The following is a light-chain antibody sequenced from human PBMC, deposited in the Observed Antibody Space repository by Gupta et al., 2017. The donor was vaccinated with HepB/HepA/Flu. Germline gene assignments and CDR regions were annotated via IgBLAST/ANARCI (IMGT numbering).Light chain of an antibody. CDR2: AAS. V-gene: IGKV1-27*01. Sequence: RVTITCRASQGISNFLAWYQQKPGKIPRLLIFAASTLQSGVPSRFSGSGFGTDFTLTISSRQPEDVATYYCQNEDSSPWTYGQGTKVDIK. CDR1: QGISNF. J-gene: IGKJ1*01. CDR3: QNEDSSPWT.